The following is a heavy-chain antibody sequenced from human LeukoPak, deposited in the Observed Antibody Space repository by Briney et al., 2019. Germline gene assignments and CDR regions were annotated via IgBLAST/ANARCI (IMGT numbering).Heavy chain of an antibody. Sequence: GGSLRLSCAASGFTFSSYWMHWVRQAPGKGRGWFSRINSDGSSTSYADSVKGRFTISRDNAKNTLYLQMNSLRAEDTAVYYCARVQSDYDFWSGYFSPFDYWGQGTLVTVSS. CDR2: INSDGSST. CDR3: ARVQSDYDFWSGYFSPFDY. CDR1: GFTFSSYW. J-gene: IGHJ4*02. D-gene: IGHD3-3*01. V-gene: IGHV3-74*01.